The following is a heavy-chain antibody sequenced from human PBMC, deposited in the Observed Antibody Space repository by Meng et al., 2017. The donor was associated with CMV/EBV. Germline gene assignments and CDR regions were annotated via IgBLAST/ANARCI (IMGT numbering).Heavy chain of an antibody. Sequence: QGGGPGLFNPSETFPLPRTVSRGRISSSSYQCAWIRQPPGEVLEWIESIYYSRLTYYNQSLKSRVSISVDESMNQLSQKLSSVTAADMVVYYCVTLVCLVELSGYSFDYWGQGTLVTVSS. CDR3: VTLVCLVELSGYSFDY. D-gene: IGHD3-10*01. CDR2: IYYSRLT. J-gene: IGHJ4*02. V-gene: IGHV4-39*07. CDR1: RGRISSSSYQ.